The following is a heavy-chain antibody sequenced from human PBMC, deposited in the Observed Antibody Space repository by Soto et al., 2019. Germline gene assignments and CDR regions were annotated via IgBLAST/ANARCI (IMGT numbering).Heavy chain of an antibody. V-gene: IGHV1-69*13. Sequence: GASVKVSCKASGGTFSSYAISWVRQAPGQGLEWMGGIIPIFGTANYAQKFQGRVTITADESTSTAYMELSSLRSEDTAVYYCARESDEYYDSSGSFDYWGQGTLVTVSS. CDR2: IIPIFGTA. D-gene: IGHD3-22*01. CDR3: ARESDEYYDSSGSFDY. J-gene: IGHJ4*02. CDR1: GGTFSSYA.